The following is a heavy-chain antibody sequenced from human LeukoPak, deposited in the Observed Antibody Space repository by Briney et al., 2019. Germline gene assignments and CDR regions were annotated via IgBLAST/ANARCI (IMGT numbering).Heavy chain of an antibody. D-gene: IGHD3-10*01. Sequence: GASVKVSCKASGYTFTSYDINWVRQATGQGLEWMGWMNPNSGNTGYAQKFQGRVTMTRNTSISTAYMELSGLRSEDTAVYYCARVIVRGVIIPGYWGQGTLVTVSS. CDR1: GYTFTSYD. V-gene: IGHV1-8*01. CDR2: MNPNSGNT. J-gene: IGHJ4*02. CDR3: ARVIVRGVIIPGY.